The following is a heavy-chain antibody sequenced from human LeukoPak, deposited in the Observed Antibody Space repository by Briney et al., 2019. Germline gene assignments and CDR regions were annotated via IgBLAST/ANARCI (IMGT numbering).Heavy chain of an antibody. D-gene: IGHD5-12*01. Sequence: GGSLRLSCAASGFTFSSYWMSWVRQAAGKGLEWVANIKQDGSEKYYVDSVKGRFTISRDNAKNSLYLQMNSLRAEDTAVYYCARVEDSGYDFFDYWGQGTLVTVSS. CDR3: ARVEDSGYDFFDY. J-gene: IGHJ4*02. CDR1: GFTFSSYW. CDR2: IKQDGSEK. V-gene: IGHV3-7*03.